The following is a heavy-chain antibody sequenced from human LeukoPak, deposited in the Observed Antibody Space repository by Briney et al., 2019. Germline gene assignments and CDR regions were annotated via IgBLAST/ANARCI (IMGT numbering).Heavy chain of an antibody. D-gene: IGHD6-13*01. CDR2: ISTYNGDT. J-gene: IGHJ4*02. CDR1: GYTFTKYA. CDR3: ARDLDSSSWYPT. Sequence: ASVKVSCKASGYTFTKYAINWVRQAPGQGLEWMGWISTYNGDTKYAQQFQGRVTMTTDTSTTTAYMEVRSLTSDDTAVYYCARDLDSSSWYPTWGQGTLVTVSS. V-gene: IGHV1-18*01.